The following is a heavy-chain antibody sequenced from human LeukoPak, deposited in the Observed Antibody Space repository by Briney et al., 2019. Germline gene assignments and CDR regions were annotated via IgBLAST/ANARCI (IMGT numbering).Heavy chain of an antibody. Sequence: SCKASGYTFTGYYMHWVRQAPGQGLEWMGWINPNSGGTNYAEKFQGRVTMTRDTSNSTEYMEMSRLRSEDRAVYYCARDPSYYDFWSGYQHTFDYWGQGTLVTVSS. D-gene: IGHD3-3*01. J-gene: IGHJ4*02. CDR1: GYTFTGYY. V-gene: IGHV1-2*02. CDR3: ARDPSYYDFWSGYQHTFDY. CDR2: INPNSGGT.